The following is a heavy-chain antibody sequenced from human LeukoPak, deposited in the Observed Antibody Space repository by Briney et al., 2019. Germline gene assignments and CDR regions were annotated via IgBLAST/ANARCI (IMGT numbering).Heavy chain of an antibody. Sequence: PGGSLRLSCAASGFTFSSYVMTWVRQAPGKGLEWVSRISDSGDSTYYADSVRGRFTISRDNSKNTSYLQMNSPRAEDTAVYSCAKGEVYFDIWGQGTTVTVSS. J-gene: IGHJ3*02. CDR1: GFTFSSYV. CDR3: AKGEVYFDI. CDR2: ISDSGDST. V-gene: IGHV3-23*01.